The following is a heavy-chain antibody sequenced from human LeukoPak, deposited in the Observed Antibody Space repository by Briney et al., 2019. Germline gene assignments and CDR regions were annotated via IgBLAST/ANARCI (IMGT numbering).Heavy chain of an antibody. CDR1: GYSFTTHW. D-gene: IGHD6-6*01. V-gene: IGHV5-51*01. CDR2: IYPDDSDT. CDR3: ARPRREVAALDY. Sequence: GEALKISCKASGYSFTTHWIGWGRQKPGKGLGWMGIIYPDDSDTRYSPSFQGQVNISADQSSNTTYLQWSSLKASDTAIYYCARPRREVAALDYWGQGTLVTVSS. J-gene: IGHJ4*02.